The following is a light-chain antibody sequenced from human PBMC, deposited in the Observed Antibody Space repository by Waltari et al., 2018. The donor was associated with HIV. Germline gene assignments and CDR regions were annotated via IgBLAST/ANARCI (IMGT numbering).Light chain of an antibody. CDR1: SPNIGPNY. J-gene: IGLJ2*01. CDR2: DNN. CDR3: GTWDSSLSAGV. V-gene: IGLV1-51*01. Sequence: QSVLTQPPSVSAAPGQKVTISCSGSSPNIGPNYVPWYQQFPGTAPKLLIYDNNKRPSGIPDRFSGSKSGTSATLGITGLQTGDEADYYCGTWDSSLSAGVFGGGTKLTVL.